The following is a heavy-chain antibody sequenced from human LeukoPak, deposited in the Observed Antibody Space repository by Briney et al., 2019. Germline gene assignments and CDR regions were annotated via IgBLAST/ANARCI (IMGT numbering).Heavy chain of an antibody. J-gene: IGHJ4*02. V-gene: IGHV3-23*01. Sequence: GGSLRLSCAASGFTFSSYAMSWVRQAPGKGLEWVSAISGSGGSTYYADSVKGRFTISRDNSKNTLYLQMNSLRGEDTAVYYCARGPSSTSCFDYWGQGTLVTVSS. CDR3: ARGPSSTSCFDY. CDR2: ISGSGGST. D-gene: IGHD2-2*01. CDR1: GFTFSSYA.